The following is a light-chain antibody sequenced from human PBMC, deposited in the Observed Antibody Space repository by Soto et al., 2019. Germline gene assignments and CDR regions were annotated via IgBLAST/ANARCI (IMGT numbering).Light chain of an antibody. CDR2: DVS. CDR1: SRDVGGYNY. V-gene: IGLV2-14*03. Sequence: QAASVSGSPGQSITISCTGASRDVGGYNYVSWYQHHPGKAPKLMIYDVSNRPSGVSNRFSGSKSGNTASLTISGLQAEDEADYYCSSYTSISTVVFGGGTKVTVL. J-gene: IGLJ2*01. CDR3: SSYTSISTVV.